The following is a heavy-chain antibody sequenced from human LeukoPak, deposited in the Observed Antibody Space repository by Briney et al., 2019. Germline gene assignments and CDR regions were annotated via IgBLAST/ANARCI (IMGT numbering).Heavy chain of an antibody. CDR3: ARGGGYYDSSGYSDFDY. CDR2: IKQDGSEK. V-gene: IGHV3-7*01. D-gene: IGHD3-22*01. CDR1: GFTFSSYW. Sequence: GGSLRLSCAASGFTFSSYWMSWVRQAPGKGLGWVANIKQDGSEKYYVDSVKGRFPISRDNAKNSLYLQMNSLRAEDTAVYYCARGGGYYDSSGYSDFDYWGQGTLVTVSS. J-gene: IGHJ4*02.